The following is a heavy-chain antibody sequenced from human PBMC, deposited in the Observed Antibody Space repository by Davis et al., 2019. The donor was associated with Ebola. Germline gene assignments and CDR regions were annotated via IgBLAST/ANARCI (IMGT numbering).Heavy chain of an antibody. Sequence: PSETLSLTCTVSGGSIGYYFWNWIRQPPGKGLEWIGYIYYSGSTNYNPSLKSRVTISVDTSKNQFSLKLSSVTAADTAVYYCARSYYYDGSAVDVWGQGTTVTVSS. V-gene: IGHV4-59*01. CDR3: ARSYYYDGSAVDV. CDR2: IYYSGST. D-gene: IGHD3-22*01. J-gene: IGHJ6*02. CDR1: GGSIGYYF.